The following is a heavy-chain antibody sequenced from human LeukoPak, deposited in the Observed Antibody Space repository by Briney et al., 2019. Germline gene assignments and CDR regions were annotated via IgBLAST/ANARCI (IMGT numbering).Heavy chain of an antibody. CDR3: ARSKWLDAFDL. CDR1: GDYISSYY. CDR2: IYYSGST. D-gene: IGHD6-19*01. J-gene: IGHJ5*02. Sequence: SETLSLTCTVSGDYISSYYWSWIRQSPGKGLEWIGHIYYSGSTNYNPSLKSRVKISVDTSEKQFSLKLRSVSAADTAVYYCARSKWLDAFDLWGQGTLVTVSS. V-gene: IGHV4-59*01.